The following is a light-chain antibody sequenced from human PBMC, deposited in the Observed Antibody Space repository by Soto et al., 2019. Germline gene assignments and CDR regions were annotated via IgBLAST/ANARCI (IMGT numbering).Light chain of an antibody. Sequence: EIVMTQSPATLYVSPGERATLSCRASQSVSSNLAWYQQKPGQAPRLLIYGASTRATGIPARFSGSGSGTEFNLTISSLQSEDFAVYYCQQYNNWPPYTFGQGTKLELK. CDR2: GAS. J-gene: IGKJ2*01. CDR1: QSVSSN. V-gene: IGKV3-15*01. CDR3: QQYNNWPPYT.